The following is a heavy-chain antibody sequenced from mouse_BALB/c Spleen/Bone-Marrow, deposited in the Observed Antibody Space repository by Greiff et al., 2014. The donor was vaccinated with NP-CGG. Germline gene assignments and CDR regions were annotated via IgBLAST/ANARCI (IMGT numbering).Heavy chain of an antibody. V-gene: IGHV10-1*02. CDR1: GFTFKTYA. CDR3: VRGYGNLDY. Sequence: EVKLVESGGGLVQPKGSLKLSCAASGFTFKTYAMNWVRQAPGKGLEWVAHIRSKSNNYATYYADSVKDRFTISRDDSQSMLYLQMNNLETEDTAIYSCVRGYGNLDYWGQGTTLTVSP. D-gene: IGHD2-1*01. J-gene: IGHJ2*01. CDR2: IRSKSNNYAT.